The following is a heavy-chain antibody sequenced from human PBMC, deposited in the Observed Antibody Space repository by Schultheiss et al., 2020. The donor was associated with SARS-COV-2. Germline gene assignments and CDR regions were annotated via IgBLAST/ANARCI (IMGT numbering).Heavy chain of an antibody. CDR3: ASAYCSSTSCYAFDY. V-gene: IGHV4-61*08. CDR2: ISPDGST. J-gene: IGHJ4*02. CDR1: GGSISVAGYF. D-gene: IGHD2-2*01. Sequence: SETLSLTCTVSGGSISVAGYFWSWIRQPPGKGLECIGEISPDGSTNYNPSLKSRVTISVDTSKNQFSLKLSSVTAADTAVYYCASAYCSSTSCYAFDYWGQGTLVTVSS.